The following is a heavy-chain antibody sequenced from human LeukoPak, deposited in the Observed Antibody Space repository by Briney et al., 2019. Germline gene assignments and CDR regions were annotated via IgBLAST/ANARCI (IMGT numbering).Heavy chain of an antibody. CDR2: VRGYNGDT. CDR1: GYTFTSYS. Sequence: GASVKVSCKASGYTFTSYSISWVRQAPGQGLEWLGWVRGYNGDTNYAQKIQGRVSMTTDTSTTTAYMELRSLTSDDTAVYYCARDGSRKDSTLFDYWGQGTPVIVSS. V-gene: IGHV1-18*01. D-gene: IGHD6-13*01. J-gene: IGHJ4*02. CDR3: ARDGSRKDSTLFDY.